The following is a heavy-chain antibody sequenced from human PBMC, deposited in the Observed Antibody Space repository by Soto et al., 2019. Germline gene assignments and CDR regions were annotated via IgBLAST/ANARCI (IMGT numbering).Heavy chain of an antibody. Sequence: PSETLSLTCTVSGGSISSGDYYWSWIRQPPGKGLEWIGYIYYSGSTYYNPSLKSRVTISVDTSKNQFSLNLSSVTAADTAMYYCARVGVATIYPGKNWFDPGGQGTLVTVSS. CDR3: ARVGVATIYPGKNWFDP. CDR1: GGSISSGDYY. V-gene: IGHV4-30-4*01. J-gene: IGHJ5*02. D-gene: IGHD5-12*01. CDR2: IYYSGST.